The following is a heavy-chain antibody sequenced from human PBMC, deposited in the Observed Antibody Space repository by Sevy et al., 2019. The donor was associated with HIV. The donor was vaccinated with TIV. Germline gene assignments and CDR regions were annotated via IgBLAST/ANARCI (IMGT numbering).Heavy chain of an antibody. J-gene: IGHJ6*02. V-gene: IGHV4-34*01. CDR3: VRERSSRAYGMDV. Sequence: SETLSLTCAVYGGSFSGYYWSWIRQPPGKGLEWIGEINHSGSTNYNPSLKSRVTISADTSKNQFSLKLSSVTAAAPAVYYCVRERSSRAYGMDVWGQGTTVTVSS. CDR1: GGSFSGYY. CDR2: INHSGST. D-gene: IGHD3-16*02.